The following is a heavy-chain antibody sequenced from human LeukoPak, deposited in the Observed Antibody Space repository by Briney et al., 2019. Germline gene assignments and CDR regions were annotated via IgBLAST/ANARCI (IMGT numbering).Heavy chain of an antibody. D-gene: IGHD3-22*01. CDR2: ISYDGSNK. CDR1: GFTFSSCG. CDR3: AKDSDSSPDY. J-gene: IGHJ4*02. Sequence: GGSLRLSCAASGFTFSSCGMHWVRQAPGKGLEWVAVISYDGSNKYYADSVKGRFTISRDNSKNTLYLQMNSLRAEDTAVYYCAKDSDSSPDYWGQGTLVTVSS. V-gene: IGHV3-30*18.